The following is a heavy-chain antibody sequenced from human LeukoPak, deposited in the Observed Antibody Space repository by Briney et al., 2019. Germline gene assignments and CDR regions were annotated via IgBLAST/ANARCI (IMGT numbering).Heavy chain of an antibody. CDR3: ARLAAYYYDSSGYYYFDY. V-gene: IGHV4-39*01. D-gene: IGHD3-22*01. J-gene: IGHJ4*02. CDR1: GGSISSSSYY. Sequence: SDTLSLIRTVSGGSISSSSYYWGWLRQPPGTGLEWIGRIYYSGSPHYNPSLKSRVTISVDTSKNQFSLKLSSVTAADTAVYYCARLAAYYYDSSGYYYFDYWGQGTLVTVSS. CDR2: IYYSGSP.